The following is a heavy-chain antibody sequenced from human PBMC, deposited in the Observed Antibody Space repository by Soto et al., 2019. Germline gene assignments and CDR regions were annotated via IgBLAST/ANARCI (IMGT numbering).Heavy chain of an antibody. CDR3: VRVPTLELELPPHYYYYGMDV. V-gene: IGHV3-7*03. CDR1: GFTFSSYW. Sequence: GGSLRLSCAASGFTFSSYWMSWVRQAPGKGLEWVANIKQDGSEKYYVDSVKGRFTISRDNAKNSLYLQMNSLRAEDTAVYYCVRVPTLELELPPHYYYYGMDVWGQGTTVTVSS. D-gene: IGHD1-7*01. CDR2: IKQDGSEK. J-gene: IGHJ6*02.